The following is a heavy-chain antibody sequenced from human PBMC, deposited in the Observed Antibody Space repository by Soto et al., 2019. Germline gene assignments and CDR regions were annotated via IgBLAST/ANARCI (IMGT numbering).Heavy chain of an antibody. CDR1: GGSISSSNW. Sequence: PSETLSLTCAVSGGSISSSNWWGWVRQPPGKGLEWIGEIYHSGSTNYNPSLKSRVTISVDKSKNQFSLKLSSVTAADTAVYYCARGSRFTMIASYFDYWGQGTLVTVSS. V-gene: IGHV4-4*02. D-gene: IGHD3-22*01. J-gene: IGHJ4*02. CDR2: IYHSGST. CDR3: ARGSRFTMIASYFDY.